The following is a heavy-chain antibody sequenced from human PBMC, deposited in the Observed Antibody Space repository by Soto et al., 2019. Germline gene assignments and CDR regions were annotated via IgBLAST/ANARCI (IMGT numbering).Heavy chain of an antibody. D-gene: IGHD2-21*02. CDR3: AGAPAGDYYYYYKFDI. CDR2: VIPVFGTS. Sequence: SVKVSCKAPGDIFTRYSFSWVRQAPGQGLEWMGGVIPVFGTSNYGRKFQGRVTITADKSANTAFLDMSGLRYDDTAVYYCAGAPAGDYYYYYKFDIWGQGTAVTVSS. CDR1: GDIFTRYS. J-gene: IGHJ6*02. V-gene: IGHV1-69*06.